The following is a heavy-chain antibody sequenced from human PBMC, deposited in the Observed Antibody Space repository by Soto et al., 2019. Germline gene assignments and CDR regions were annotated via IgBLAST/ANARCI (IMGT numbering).Heavy chain of an antibody. Sequence: QVQLVESGGGVVQPGRSLRLSCAASGFTFSSYGMHWVRQAPGKGLEWVAVISYDGSNKYYADSVKGRFTISRDNSKNTVYLQMNSLRAEDTAVYYCAKDPGGSYYLYAFDIWGQGTMVTVSS. D-gene: IGHD1-26*01. V-gene: IGHV3-30*18. J-gene: IGHJ3*02. CDR2: ISYDGSNK. CDR1: GFTFSSYG. CDR3: AKDPGGSYYLYAFDI.